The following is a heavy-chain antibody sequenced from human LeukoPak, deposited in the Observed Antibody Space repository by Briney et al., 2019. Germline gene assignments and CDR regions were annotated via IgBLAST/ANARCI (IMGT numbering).Heavy chain of an antibody. V-gene: IGHV3-23*01. J-gene: IGHJ4*02. CDR1: GFTFSYYG. Sequence: GGSLRLSCAASGFTFSYYGMSWVRQAPGKGLEWVSAISSSGGSTYYADSVKGRFTISRDNSKNTLYLQMNSLRAEDTAVYYCAKDRFSFYYDSSGSPRLDYWGQGTLVTVSS. CDR3: AKDRFSFYYDSSGSPRLDY. CDR2: ISSSGGST. D-gene: IGHD3-22*01.